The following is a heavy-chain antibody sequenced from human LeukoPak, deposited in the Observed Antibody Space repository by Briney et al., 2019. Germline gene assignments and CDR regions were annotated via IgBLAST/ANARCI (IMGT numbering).Heavy chain of an antibody. CDR3: ARDLRL. V-gene: IGHV3-7*01. Sequence: GGSLRLSCAASGFTFSSYWMSWVRQAPGKGLEWVAYIKEDGTEKYHVDSVKGRFTISRDNAKNSLFLQMNSLRAEDTAVYYCARDLRLWGQGTLVTVSS. CDR1: GFTFSSYW. J-gene: IGHJ4*02. CDR2: IKEDGTEK.